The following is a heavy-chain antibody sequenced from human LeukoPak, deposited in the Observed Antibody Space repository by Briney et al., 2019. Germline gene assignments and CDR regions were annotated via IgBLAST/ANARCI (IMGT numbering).Heavy chain of an antibody. CDR1: GFTVSSNY. Sequence: GGSLRLSCAASGFTVSSNYMSWVRQAPGKGLEWVSVIYSGGSTYYADSVKGRFTISRDNSKNTLDLQMNRMRAEDTAVYYCASSGYSSGWGLWYWGQGTLVIVSS. J-gene: IGHJ4*02. V-gene: IGHV3-53*01. CDR2: IYSGGST. D-gene: IGHD6-19*01. CDR3: ASSGYSSGWGLWY.